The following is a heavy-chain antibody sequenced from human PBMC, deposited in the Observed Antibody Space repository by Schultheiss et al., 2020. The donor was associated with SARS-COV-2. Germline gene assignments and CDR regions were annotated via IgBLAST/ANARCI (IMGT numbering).Heavy chain of an antibody. V-gene: IGHV3-30*03. J-gene: IGHJ4*02. CDR3: ARDRSSGYPDY. CDR1: GFTFSSYG. CDR2: ISYDGSNK. Sequence: GESLKISCAASGFTFSSYGMHWVRQAPGKGLEWVAVISYDGSNKYYADSVKGRFTISRDNSKNTLYLQMNSLRAEDTAVYYCARDRSSGYPDYWGQGTLVTVSS. D-gene: IGHD3-22*01.